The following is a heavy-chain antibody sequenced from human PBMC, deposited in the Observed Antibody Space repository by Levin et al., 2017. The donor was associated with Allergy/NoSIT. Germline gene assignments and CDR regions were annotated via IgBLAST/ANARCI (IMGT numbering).Heavy chain of an antibody. J-gene: IGHJ3*02. CDR3: ARDRWGIVATIVDAFDI. V-gene: IGHV3-48*01. CDR1: GFTFSSYS. D-gene: IGHD5-12*01. Sequence: GESLKISCAASGFTFSSYSMNWVRQAPGKGLEWVSYISSSSSTIYYADSVKGRFTISRDNAKNSLYLQMNSLRAEDTAVYYCARDRWGIVATIVDAFDIWGQGTMVTVSS. CDR2: ISSSSSTI.